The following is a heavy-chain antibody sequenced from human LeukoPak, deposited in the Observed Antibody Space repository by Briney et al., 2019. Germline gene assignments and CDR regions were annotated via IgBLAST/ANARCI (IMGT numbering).Heavy chain of an antibody. J-gene: IGHJ6*02. CDR2: INPDSGGT. V-gene: IGHV1-2*02. Sequence: ASVKVSCKASGYTFTDYYMHWVRQAPGQGLEWMGWINPDSGGTNYAQKSQGRVTMTTDTSISTAYMEVSRLRSDDTAVYYCARVRIGQQLDKYYYYAMDVWGQGTTVTVSS. D-gene: IGHD6-13*01. CDR3: ARVRIGQQLDKYYYYAMDV. CDR1: GYTFTDYY.